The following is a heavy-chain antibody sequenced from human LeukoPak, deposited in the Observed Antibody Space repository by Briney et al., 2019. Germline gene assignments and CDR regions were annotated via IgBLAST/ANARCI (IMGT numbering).Heavy chain of an antibody. D-gene: IGHD3-10*01. J-gene: IGHJ6*04. CDR2: ISYDGSNK. CDR3: AKELTGRNYYGSGLPNV. V-gene: IGHV3-30-3*01. Sequence: GGSLRLSCAASGFTFSSYAMHWVRQAPGKGLEWVAVISYDGSNKYYADSVKGRFTISRDNSKNTLYLQMNSLRAEDTAVYYCAKELTGRNYYGSGLPNVWGKGTTVTVSS. CDR1: GFTFSSYA.